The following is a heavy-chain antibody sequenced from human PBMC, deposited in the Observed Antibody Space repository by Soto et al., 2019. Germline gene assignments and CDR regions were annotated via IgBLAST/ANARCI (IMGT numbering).Heavy chain of an antibody. CDR1: GGSISSYC. Sequence: TSETLSLTCTVSGGSISSYCWSWIRQHPGKGLEWIGYIYYSGSTYYNPSLKSRVTISVDTSKNQFSLKLSSVTAADTAVYYCDRGPPNTYWGQGTLVTVSS. D-gene: IGHD2-8*01. CDR2: IYYSGST. CDR3: DRGPPNTY. J-gene: IGHJ4*02. V-gene: IGHV4-59*06.